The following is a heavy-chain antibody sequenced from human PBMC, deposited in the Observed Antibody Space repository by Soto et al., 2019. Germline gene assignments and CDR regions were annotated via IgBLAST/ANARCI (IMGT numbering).Heavy chain of an antibody. V-gene: IGHV3-7*01. D-gene: IGHD4-4*01. Sequence: EVQLVESGGGLVQPGGSLRLSCVASGFTFSRYWMTWVRQAPGKGLEWVANMKQDGSEKDYVDSVKGRFTISRDNAENSVYLQMNSLRAEDTAVYYCARDTRDSMYRGHYYGMDLWGQGTTVTVSS. J-gene: IGHJ6*02. CDR3: ARDTRDSMYRGHYYGMDL. CDR1: GFTFSRYW. CDR2: MKQDGSEK.